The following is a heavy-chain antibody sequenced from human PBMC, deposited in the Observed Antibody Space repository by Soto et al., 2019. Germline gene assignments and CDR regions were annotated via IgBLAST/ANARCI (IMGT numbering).Heavy chain of an antibody. J-gene: IGHJ3*01. D-gene: IGHD2-15*01. CDR2: ILPIFGTA. Sequence: QVQLVQSGAEVKKPGSSVKVSCKASGGSFSREAINWVRQAPGQGPEWMGGILPIFGTADYAQKFQGRVTITADVSTTTAYMELSSLRSEDTGVYYCARGHEFGGNSDALDVWGQGTMVTVSS. V-gene: IGHV1-69*12. CDR1: GGSFSREA. CDR3: ARGHEFGGNSDALDV.